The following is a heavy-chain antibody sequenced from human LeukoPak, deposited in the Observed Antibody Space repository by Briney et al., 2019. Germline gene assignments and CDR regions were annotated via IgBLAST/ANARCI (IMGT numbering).Heavy chain of an antibody. V-gene: IGHV4-59*08. CDR2: IYYSGSI. CDR3: ARLEIAARPGTSFWYFDL. D-gene: IGHD6-6*01. CDR1: GGSINSYY. Sequence: SETLSLTCTVSGGSINSYYWSWIRQPPGKGPEWIGYIYYSGSINYNPSPKSRVTISVDTSKNQFSLKLSSVTAADTAVYYCARLEIAARPGTSFWYFDLWGRGTLVTVSS. J-gene: IGHJ2*01.